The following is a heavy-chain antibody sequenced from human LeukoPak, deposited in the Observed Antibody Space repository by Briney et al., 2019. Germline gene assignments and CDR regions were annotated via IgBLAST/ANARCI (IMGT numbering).Heavy chain of an antibody. CDR1: GGTFSSYA. Sequence: SVKVSCKASGGTFSSYAISWVRQAPGQGLEWMGGIIPIFGTANYAQKFQGRVTITTDESTSTAYMELSSLRSEDTAVYYCAREGAYGAHGFDYWGQGTLITVSS. CDR3: AREGAYGAHGFDY. CDR2: IIPIFGTA. D-gene: IGHD4-17*01. V-gene: IGHV1-69*05. J-gene: IGHJ4*02.